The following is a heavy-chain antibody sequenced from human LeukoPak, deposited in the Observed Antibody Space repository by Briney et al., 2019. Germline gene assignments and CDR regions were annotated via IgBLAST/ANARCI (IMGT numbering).Heavy chain of an antibody. Sequence: GASVKVSCKASGYTFTSYGITGVRQAPGQGLEWMGWINAYHGNTNYAQKLQDRVTMTTYTSTNTAYMELRSLRSDDTAVYYCARGQYTSSWYDWFDPWGQGTLVTVSS. CDR3: ARGQYTSSWYDWFDP. CDR2: INAYHGNT. D-gene: IGHD6-13*01. CDR1: GYTFTSYG. J-gene: IGHJ5*02. V-gene: IGHV1-18*01.